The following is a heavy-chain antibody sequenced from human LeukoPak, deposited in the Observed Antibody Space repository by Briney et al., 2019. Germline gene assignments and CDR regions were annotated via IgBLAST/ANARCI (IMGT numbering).Heavy chain of an antibody. CDR3: AKAEATPLTGYYRGFDY. CDR2: ISGSGGST. D-gene: IGHD3-9*01. Sequence: GGSLRLSCAASGFTFSSYAMSWVRQAPGKGLEWVSAISGSGGSTYYADSVKGRFTISRDNSKNTLYLQMNSLRAEDTAVYYCAKAEATPLTGYYRGFDYWGQGTPVTVSS. CDR1: GFTFSSYA. V-gene: IGHV3-23*01. J-gene: IGHJ4*02.